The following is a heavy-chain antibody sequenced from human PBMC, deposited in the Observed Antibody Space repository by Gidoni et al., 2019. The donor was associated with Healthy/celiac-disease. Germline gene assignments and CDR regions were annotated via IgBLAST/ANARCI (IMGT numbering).Heavy chain of an antibody. J-gene: IGHJ3*02. Sequence: QVQLQASGPGLVKPSQTLSLTCTVSVVSISSGGYYWSWIRQHPGKGLEWIGYIYYSGSTYYNPSLKSRVTISVDTSKNQFSLKLSSVTAADTAVYYCARDPPSVNAFDIWGQGTMVTVSS. CDR3: ARDPPSVNAFDI. CDR2: IYYSGST. CDR1: VVSISSGGYY. V-gene: IGHV4-31*03.